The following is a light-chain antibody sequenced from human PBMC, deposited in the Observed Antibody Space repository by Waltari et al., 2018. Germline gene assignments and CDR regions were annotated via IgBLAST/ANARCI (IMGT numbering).Light chain of an antibody. V-gene: IGLV3-21*01. Sequence: SSVLTQPPSVSLAPGKTARITCGGNNIGVKSVHWYQQKPGQAPALVIYDDSDRPSGIPARFSGSNAGNMATLTISRVEAGDEADYYCQVWDSNTDHVVFGGGTKLTVL. J-gene: IGLJ2*01. CDR3: QVWDSNTDHVV. CDR2: DDS. CDR1: NIGVKS.